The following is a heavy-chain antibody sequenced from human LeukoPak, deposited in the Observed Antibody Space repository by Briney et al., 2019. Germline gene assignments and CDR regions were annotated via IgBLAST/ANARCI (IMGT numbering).Heavy chain of an antibody. Sequence: GASVKVSCKTSGYTFTGYYMHWVRQAPGQGLEWMGRTNPNSGGTNYAQKFQGRVTMTRDTSTSTVYMELSSLRSDDTAVYYCARTAARRFDYWGQGTLVTVSS. J-gene: IGHJ4*02. CDR2: TNPNSGGT. CDR1: GYTFTGYY. CDR3: ARTAARRFDY. D-gene: IGHD6-6*01. V-gene: IGHV1-2*06.